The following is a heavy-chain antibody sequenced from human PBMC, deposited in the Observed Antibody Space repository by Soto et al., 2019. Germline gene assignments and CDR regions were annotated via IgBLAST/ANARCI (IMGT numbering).Heavy chain of an antibody. D-gene: IGHD6-13*01. CDR1: GGTFSSYA. CDR3: ARWDDSSSWYSFDY. V-gene: IGHV1-69*13. Sequence: ASVKVSCKGSGGTFSSYAISWVRQAPGQGLEWMGGIIPIFGTANYAQKFQGRVTITADESTSTAYMELSSLRSEDTAVYYCARWDDSSSWYSFDYWGQGTLVTVSS. CDR2: IIPIFGTA. J-gene: IGHJ4*02.